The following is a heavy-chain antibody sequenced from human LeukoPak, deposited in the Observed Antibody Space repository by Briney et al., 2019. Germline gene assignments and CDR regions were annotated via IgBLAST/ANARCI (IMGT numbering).Heavy chain of an antibody. V-gene: IGHV3-73*01. J-gene: IGHJ4*02. CDR2: IRSKANSYAT. D-gene: IGHD3-22*01. CDR3: AKGLTNYYDSSGYYTGLDY. CDR1: GFTFSGSA. Sequence: GGSLRLSCAASGFTFSGSAMHWVRQASGKGLEWVGRIRSKANSYATAYAASVKGRFTISRDNSKNTLYLQMNSLRAEDTAVYYCAKGLTNYYDSSGYYTGLDYWGQGTLVTVSS.